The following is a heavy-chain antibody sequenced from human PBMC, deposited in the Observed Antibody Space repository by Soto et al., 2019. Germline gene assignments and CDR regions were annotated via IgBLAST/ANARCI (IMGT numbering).Heavy chain of an antibody. CDR3: ARQIYDSDNGPNFQYYFDS. J-gene: IGHJ4*02. CDR1: GYSFAGYW. D-gene: IGHD3-22*01. V-gene: IGHV5-10-1*01. CDR2: IDPSDSQT. Sequence: GESLKISCKGSGYSFAGYWITWVRQKPGKGLEWMGRIDPSDSQTYYSPSFRGHVTISVTKSITTVFLQWSSLRASDTAMYYCARQIYDSDNGPNFQYYFDSSGQGTPVTVYS.